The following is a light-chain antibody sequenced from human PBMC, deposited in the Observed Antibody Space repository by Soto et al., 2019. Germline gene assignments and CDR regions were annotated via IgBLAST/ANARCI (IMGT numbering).Light chain of an antibody. CDR1: QSVLYSSYIKNY. V-gene: IGKV4-1*01. CDR3: QQYYSTPLT. Sequence: DIVMTQSPDSLAVSLGERATINCKSSQSVLYSSYIKNYLAWYQQKPGQPPRLLIYWASTRESGVPDRFSGNGVWKDFTPHHSSPQAEDGAVYYCQQYYSTPLTFGQGTKVEIK. J-gene: IGKJ1*01. CDR2: WAS.